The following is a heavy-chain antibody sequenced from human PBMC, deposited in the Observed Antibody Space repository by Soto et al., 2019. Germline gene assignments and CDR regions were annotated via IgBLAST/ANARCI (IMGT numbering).Heavy chain of an antibody. D-gene: IGHD1-26*01. CDR1: GFTFSSYA. Sequence: PGGSLRLSCAASGFTFSSYAMSWVRQAPGKGLEWVSAISGSGGSTYYADSVKGRFTISRDNSKNTLYLQMNSLRAEDTAVYYCAKVVGSYRNYYYYGMDVWGQGTTVTVSS. V-gene: IGHV3-23*01. J-gene: IGHJ6*02. CDR3: AKVVGSYRNYYYYGMDV. CDR2: ISGSGGST.